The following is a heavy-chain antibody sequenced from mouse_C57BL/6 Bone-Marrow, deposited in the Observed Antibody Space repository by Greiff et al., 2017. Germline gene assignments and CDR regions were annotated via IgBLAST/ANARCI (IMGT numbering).Heavy chain of an antibody. Sequence: VHLVESGPGLVAPSQSLSITCTVSGFSLTSYGVHWVRQPPGKGLEWLVVIWSDGSTTYNSALKSRLSISKDNSKSQVFLKMNSLQTDDTAMYXCARHDYYGSSYAMDYWGQGTSVTVSS. CDR2: IWSDGST. CDR1: GFSLTSYG. J-gene: IGHJ4*01. D-gene: IGHD1-1*01. V-gene: IGHV2-6-1*01. CDR3: ARHDYYGSSYAMDY.